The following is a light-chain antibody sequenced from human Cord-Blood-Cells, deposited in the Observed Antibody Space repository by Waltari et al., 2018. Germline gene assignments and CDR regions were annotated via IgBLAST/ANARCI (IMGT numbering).Light chain of an antibody. CDR3: QQRSNWPPT. CDR1: QSVSSY. Sequence: EIVLTQSPATLSLSPGERATLSCTASQSVSSYLAWYQQTPGQAPRLLIYDASNRATGIPARFSGSGSGTDFTLTISSLEPEDFAVYYCQQRSNWPPTFGQGTKVEIK. V-gene: IGKV3-11*01. CDR2: DAS. J-gene: IGKJ1*01.